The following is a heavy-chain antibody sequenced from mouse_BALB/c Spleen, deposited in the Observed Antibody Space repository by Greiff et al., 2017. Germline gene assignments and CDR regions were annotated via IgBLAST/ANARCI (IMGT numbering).Heavy chain of an antibody. V-gene: IGHV1S34*01. CDR1: GYSFTGYY. CDR3: AHGNFPLFAY. CDR2: ISCYNGAT. J-gene: IGHJ3*01. D-gene: IGHD2-1*01. Sequence: LVTTGASVKISCKASGYSFTGYYMHWVKQSHGKSLEWIGYISCYNGATSYNQKFKGKATFTVDTSSSTAYMQFNSLTSEDSAVYYCAHGNFPLFAYWGQGTLVTVSA.